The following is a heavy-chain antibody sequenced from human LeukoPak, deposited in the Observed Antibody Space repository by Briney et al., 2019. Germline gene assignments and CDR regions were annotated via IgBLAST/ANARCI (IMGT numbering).Heavy chain of an antibody. CDR2: ISGSGGST. CDR1: GFTFSSYA. D-gene: IGHD4-17*01. Sequence: GGSLRLSCAASGFTFSSYAMSWVRQAPGKGLEWVSAISGSGGSTYYADSVKGRFTISRDNSKNTLYLQMNSLRAEDTAVYYCAKDYGDYAFNYYYYYMDVWGKGTTVTVSS. V-gene: IGHV3-23*01. J-gene: IGHJ6*03. CDR3: AKDYGDYAFNYYYYYMDV.